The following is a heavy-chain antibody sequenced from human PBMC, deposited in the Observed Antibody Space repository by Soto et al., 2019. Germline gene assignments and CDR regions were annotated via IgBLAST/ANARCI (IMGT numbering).Heavy chain of an antibody. V-gene: IGHV4-4*02. CDR1: GGSISSTNW. J-gene: IGHJ4*02. Sequence: PSETLALTCYVSGGSISSTNWWTWVRQPPGKGLEWIGEIYHTGNTNYNPSVRSRVTISVDKSNNEFSLNLRAVTATDTAVYYCARHVNLPLAGTGFDSWGRGTLVTVSS. CDR2: IYHTGNT. CDR3: ARHVNLPLAGTGFDS. D-gene: IGHD6-19*01.